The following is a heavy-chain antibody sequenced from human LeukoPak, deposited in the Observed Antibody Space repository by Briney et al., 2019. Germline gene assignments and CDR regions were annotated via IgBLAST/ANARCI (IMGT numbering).Heavy chain of an antibody. V-gene: IGHV1-69*01. D-gene: IGHD4-17*01. CDR3: ARAPGLRNAFDI. CDR2: IIPIFGTA. J-gene: IGHJ3*02. CDR1: GGTFSSYA. Sequence: SVKVSCKASGGTFSSYAISWVRQAPGPGLEWMGGIIPIFGTANYAQKFQGRVTITADESTSTAYMELSSLRSEDTAVYYCARAPGLRNAFDIWGQGTMVTVSS.